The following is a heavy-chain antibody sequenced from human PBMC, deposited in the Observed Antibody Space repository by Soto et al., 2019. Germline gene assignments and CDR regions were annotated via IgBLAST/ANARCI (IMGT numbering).Heavy chain of an antibody. CDR3: AGLGMVDVDREFVH. CDR1: SRTISSSNW. D-gene: IGHD2-15*01. V-gene: IGHV4-4*02. Sequence: PSDTLSLTCAVSSRTISSSNWWTWVRHPPGKGLEWIGEINQSGSPNYNPSLGILVTISVDQSKRQFFLKQSYVSAADTEMYFCAGLGMVDVDREFVHWGEEKLVTV. CDR2: INQSGSP. J-gene: IGHJ5*02.